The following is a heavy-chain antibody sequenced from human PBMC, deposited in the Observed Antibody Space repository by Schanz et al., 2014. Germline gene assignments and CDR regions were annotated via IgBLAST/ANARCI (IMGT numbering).Heavy chain of an antibody. CDR3: AKGKSEVRGIILDY. Sequence: EVQLVESGGGLVKSGGSLRLSCATSGFIFTSYSMHWVRQAPGKGLEWVSGLTEGGGGTYYTDAVKGRVTISRDNSRNTLFLQMRNLRADDTALYYCAKGKSEVRGIILDYWGQGTMVVVSS. CDR1: GFIFTSYS. V-gene: IGHV3-23*04. CDR2: LTEGGGGT. J-gene: IGHJ4*02. D-gene: IGHD3-10*01.